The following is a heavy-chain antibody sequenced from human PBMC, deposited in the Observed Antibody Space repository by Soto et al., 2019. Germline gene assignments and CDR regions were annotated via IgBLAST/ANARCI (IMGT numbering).Heavy chain of an antibody. CDR2: ISGSGGST. J-gene: IGHJ4*02. D-gene: IGHD2-2*01. V-gene: IGHV3-23*01. CDR3: ATIIIPAATNFY. CDR1: GITFTAYA. Sequence: EVQLLESGGGLVQPGGSLRLSCAASGITFTAYAMSWVRQAPGKGLEWVSSISGSGGSTYYADSVKGRLTISGDNSKNTLYLQMNSLRAEDTAVYYCATIIIPAATNFYWGQGTLVTVSS.